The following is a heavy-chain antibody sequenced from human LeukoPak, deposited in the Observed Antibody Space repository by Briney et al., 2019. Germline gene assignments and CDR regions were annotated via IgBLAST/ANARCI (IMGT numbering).Heavy chain of an antibody. Sequence: GGSLKISCKGSGYSFTSYWIGWVRQMPGKGLEWMGIIYPGDSDTRYSPSFQGQVTISSDKSTSTAYLQWSSLKASDTAMYYCSRRSSGWYQDYWGQRSLVTVSS. CDR3: SRRSSGWYQDY. CDR2: IYPGDSDT. D-gene: IGHD6-19*01. J-gene: IGHJ4*02. CDR1: GYSFTSYW. V-gene: IGHV5-51*01.